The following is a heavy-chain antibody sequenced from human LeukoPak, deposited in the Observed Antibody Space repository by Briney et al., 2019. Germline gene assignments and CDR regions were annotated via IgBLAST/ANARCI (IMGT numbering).Heavy chain of an antibody. CDR3: ARGRAFGVTIMDAFDI. Sequence: GGSLRLSCAASGFSFSNYAMHWVRQAPGKGLEWVAVVSNDGSKEYYADSGKGRPTISRDNSKNTVYLQMNSLRGEDTAVYYCARGRAFGVTIMDAFDIWGQGTMVTVSS. D-gene: IGHD3-3*01. CDR2: VSNDGSKE. J-gene: IGHJ3*02. CDR1: GFSFSNYA. V-gene: IGHV3-30-3*01.